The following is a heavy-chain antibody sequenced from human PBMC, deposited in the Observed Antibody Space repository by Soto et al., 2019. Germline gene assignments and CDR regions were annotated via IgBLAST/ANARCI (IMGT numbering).Heavy chain of an antibody. D-gene: IGHD3-9*01. CDR2: ISAYNGNT. J-gene: IGHJ4*02. CDR1: GYTFTSYG. V-gene: IGHV1-18*04. CDR3: ARDFGYFDWPNYFDY. Sequence: QVQRVQSGAEVKKPGASVKVSCKASGYTFTSYGISWVRQAPGQGLEWMGWISAYNGNTNYAQKHQGRVTMTTDTSTSTAYMELRSLRSDDTAVYYCARDFGYFDWPNYFDYWGQGTLVTVSS.